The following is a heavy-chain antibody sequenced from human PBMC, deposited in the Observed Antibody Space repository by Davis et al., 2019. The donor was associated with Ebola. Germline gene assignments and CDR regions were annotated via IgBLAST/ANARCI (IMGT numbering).Heavy chain of an antibody. D-gene: IGHD5-24*01. CDR3: AKKRWLQYPPYYYYGMDV. CDR1: SFSFRSYS. V-gene: IGHV3-30-3*02. Sequence: GESLKISCAASSFSFRSYSMSWVRQAPGKGLEWVAVISYDGSNKYYADSVKGRFTISRDNSKNTLYLQMNSLRSEDTAVYYCAKKRWLQYPPYYYYGMDVWGQGTTVTVSS. CDR2: ISYDGSNK. J-gene: IGHJ6*02.